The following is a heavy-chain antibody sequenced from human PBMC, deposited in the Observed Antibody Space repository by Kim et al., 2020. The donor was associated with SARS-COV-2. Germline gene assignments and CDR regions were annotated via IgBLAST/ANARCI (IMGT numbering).Heavy chain of an antibody. CDR1: GFTFTTYA. D-gene: IGHD6-13*01. CDR3: ARLSAGSSWPFDF. V-gene: IGHV3-23*03. Sequence: GSLRLSCVASGFTFTTYAMAWVRQAPGEGLEWVSVIYGGSGDIYYVDSVKGRFSISRDDSKNTLYLQMNSLRAEDTAVYYCARLSAGSSWPFDFWGQGT. J-gene: IGHJ4*02. CDR2: IYGGSGDI.